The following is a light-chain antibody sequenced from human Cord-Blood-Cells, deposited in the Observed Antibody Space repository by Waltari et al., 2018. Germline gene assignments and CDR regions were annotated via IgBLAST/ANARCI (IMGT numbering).Light chain of an antibody. Sequence: QSALTQPASVSGSPGQSITISCTGTSSDVGGYNYVSWYQQHPGKAPKRMISDVSNRPSGVSNRFSGSKSGNTASLTISGLQAEDEADYYCSSYTSSSTVVFGGGTKLTVL. CDR2: DVS. CDR3: SSYTSSSTVV. J-gene: IGLJ2*01. CDR1: SSDVGGYNY. V-gene: IGLV2-14*01.